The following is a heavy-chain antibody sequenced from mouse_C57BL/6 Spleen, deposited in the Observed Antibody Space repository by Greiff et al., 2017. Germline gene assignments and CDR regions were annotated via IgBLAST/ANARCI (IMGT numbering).Heavy chain of an antibody. J-gene: IGHJ3*01. Sequence: QVQLQQSGAELVRPGASVTLSCKASGYTFTDYEMHWVKQTPVHGLEWIGAIDPETGGTAYNQKFKGKAILTADKSSSTAYMELRSLTSEDSAVYYCTRAGDYGSSPAWFAYWGQGTLVTVSA. D-gene: IGHD1-1*01. CDR3: TRAGDYGSSPAWFAY. CDR1: GYTFTDYE. V-gene: IGHV1-15*01. CDR2: IDPETGGT.